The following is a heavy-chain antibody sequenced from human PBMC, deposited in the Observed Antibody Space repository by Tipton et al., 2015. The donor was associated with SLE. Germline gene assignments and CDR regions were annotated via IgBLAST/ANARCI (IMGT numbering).Heavy chain of an antibody. D-gene: IGHD2-2*01. CDR1: GGSIDTTNW. Sequence: GLVKPSGTLSLTCAVSGGSIDTTNWWSWVRQPPGKGLEWIGEIFHSGSTNYNPSLKSRVTISVDTSKNQFSLKLSSVTAADTAVYYCARVPAVYYYYMDVWGKGTTVTVSS. CDR3: ARVPAVYYYYMDV. V-gene: IGHV4-4*02. CDR2: IFHSGST. J-gene: IGHJ6*03.